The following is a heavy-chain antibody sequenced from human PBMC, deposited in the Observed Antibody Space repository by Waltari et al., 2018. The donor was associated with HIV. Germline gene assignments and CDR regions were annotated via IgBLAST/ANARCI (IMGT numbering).Heavy chain of an antibody. J-gene: IGHJ6*02. Sequence: QVQLVESGGGVVQPGGSLRLSCAASGFTFTGFDIPWVRQAPGKGLEWVAFRRYGGTNKYYADSVKGRFTISRDNSKNSLYLQMNSLRAEDTALYYCAKEGATLTTSAYFYYYGMDVWGQGTTVTVSS. CDR1: GFTFTGFD. CDR3: AKEGATLTTSAYFYYYGMDV. D-gene: IGHD4-4*01. V-gene: IGHV3-30*02. CDR2: RRYGGTNK.